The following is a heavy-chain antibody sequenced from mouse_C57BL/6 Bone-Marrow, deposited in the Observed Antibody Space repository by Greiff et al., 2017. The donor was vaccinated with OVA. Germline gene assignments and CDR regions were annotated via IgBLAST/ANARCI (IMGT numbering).Heavy chain of an antibody. Sequence: VKLQQPGTELVKPGASVKLSCKASGYTFTSYWMHWVKQRPGQGLEWIGNINPSNGGTNYTEKFKSKATLTVDKSSSTAYMQLSSLTSEDSAVYYCARWYYGSWYYFDYWGQGTTLTVSS. J-gene: IGHJ2*01. CDR3: ARWYYGSWYYFDY. CDR1: GYTFTSYW. V-gene: IGHV1-53*01. D-gene: IGHD1-1*01. CDR2: INPSNGGT.